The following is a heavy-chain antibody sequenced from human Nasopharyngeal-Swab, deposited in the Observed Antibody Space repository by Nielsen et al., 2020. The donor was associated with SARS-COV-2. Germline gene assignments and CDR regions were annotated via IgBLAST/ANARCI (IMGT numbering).Heavy chain of an antibody. J-gene: IGHJ4*02. CDR3: ASCSRGWLDGYNNFDY. CDR2: IYYSEST. D-gene: IGHD5-24*01. Sequence: RQAPGKGLEWIGYIYYSESTYYNPSLKSRVTISVDTSKNQFSLKLSSVTAADTAVYYCASCSRGWLDGYNNFDYWGQGTLVTVS. V-gene: IGHV4-30-4*01.